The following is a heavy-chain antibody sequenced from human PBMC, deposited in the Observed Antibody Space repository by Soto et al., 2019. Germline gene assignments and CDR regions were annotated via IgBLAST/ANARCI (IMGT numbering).Heavy chain of an antibody. V-gene: IGHV3-30*18. D-gene: IGHD3-9*01. J-gene: IGHJ4*02. CDR1: GFNFSSYG. Sequence: GGSLRLSCAASGFNFSSYGMHWVRQAPGKGLEWVAVISYDGSNKYYADSVKGRFTISRDNSKNTLYLQMNSLRAEDTAVYYCAKGGRYFDWLLYNFDYWGQGTLVTVSS. CDR3: AKGGRYFDWLLYNFDY. CDR2: ISYDGSNK.